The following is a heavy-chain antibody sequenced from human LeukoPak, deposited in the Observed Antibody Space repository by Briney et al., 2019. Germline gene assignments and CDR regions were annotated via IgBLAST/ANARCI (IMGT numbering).Heavy chain of an antibody. D-gene: IGHD6-19*01. V-gene: IGHV1-18*01. CDR1: GYTFTSYG. Sequence: ASVKVSCKAPGYTFTSYGISWVRQAPGQGLEWMGWISAYNGNTNYAQKLQGRVTMTTDTSTSTAYMELRSLRSDDTAVYYCARASGSGWYRDVPYFDYWGQGTLVTVSS. CDR2: ISAYNGNT. J-gene: IGHJ4*02. CDR3: ARASGSGWYRDVPYFDY.